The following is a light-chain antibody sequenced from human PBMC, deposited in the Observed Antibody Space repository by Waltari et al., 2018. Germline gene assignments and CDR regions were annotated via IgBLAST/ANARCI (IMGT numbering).Light chain of an antibody. Sequence: EVVMTQSPATLSVSPGGRATLSCRASQSVSDKLAWYQHKPGQGPRRLSFGASNRATGIPDRCSGSGSGTDFTLTISSLQSEDFALYYCQQYNDWPLTFGRGTKVEIK. V-gene: IGKV3-15*01. J-gene: IGKJ4*01. CDR3: QQYNDWPLT. CDR2: GAS. CDR1: QSVSDK.